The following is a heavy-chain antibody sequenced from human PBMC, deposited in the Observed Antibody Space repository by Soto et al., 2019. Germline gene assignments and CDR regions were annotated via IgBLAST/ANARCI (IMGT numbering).Heavy chain of an antibody. CDR2: IGATGDAT. J-gene: IGHJ4*02. V-gene: IGHV3-23*01. D-gene: IGHD4-17*01. CDR3: AILRGLRKF. CDR1: GFSFSTHT. Sequence: EVPLLESGGGLVQPWGSLRLSCAASGFSFSTHTLSWVRQAPGKGLVWLSSIGATGDATYYADSVKGRFTISRDNSEDTVSLQMNSLRVDDTAVYYCAILRGLRKFWGQGTLVTVSS.